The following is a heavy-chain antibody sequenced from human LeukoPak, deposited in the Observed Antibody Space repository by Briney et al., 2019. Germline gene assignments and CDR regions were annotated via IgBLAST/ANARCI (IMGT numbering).Heavy chain of an antibody. CDR3: ARDRMDYYDSSGYYYED. J-gene: IGHJ4*02. CDR2: IYTSGST. Sequence: SETLSLTCTVSGGSISSYYWSWIRQPAGKGLEWIGRIYTSGSTNYNPSLKSRVTMSVDTSKNQFSLKLSSVTAADTAVYYCARDRMDYYDSSGYYYEDWGQGTLVTVSS. D-gene: IGHD3-22*01. V-gene: IGHV4-4*07. CDR1: GGSISSYY.